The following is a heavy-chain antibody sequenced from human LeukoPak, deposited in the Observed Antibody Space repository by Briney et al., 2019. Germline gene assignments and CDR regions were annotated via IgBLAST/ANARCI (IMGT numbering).Heavy chain of an antibody. CDR1: GYTFTAYY. J-gene: IGHJ6*02. D-gene: IGHD1-7*01. CDR2: INPNSGGT. Sequence: ASVKVSCKPSGYTFTAYYMHWVRQAPGQGLEWMGWINPNSGGTNYAQNFQGRVTMTRDTSITTAYMELSRLKSDDTALYYCARDRRKLTSSYYYYYNMDVWGQGTTVTVSS. CDR3: ARDRRKLTSSYYYYYNMDV. V-gene: IGHV1-2*02.